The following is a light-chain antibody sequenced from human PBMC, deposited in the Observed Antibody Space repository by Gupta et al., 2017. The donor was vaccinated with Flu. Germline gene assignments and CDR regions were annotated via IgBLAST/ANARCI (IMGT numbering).Light chain of an antibody. V-gene: IGLV2-14*01. J-gene: IGLJ2*01. CDR3: SSYTSSSNKV. Sequence: KLMIYEVSDRPSGVSDRFSGSKSGNTASLTISGLQAEDEAHYYCSSYTSSSNKVFGGGTKLTVL. CDR2: EVS.